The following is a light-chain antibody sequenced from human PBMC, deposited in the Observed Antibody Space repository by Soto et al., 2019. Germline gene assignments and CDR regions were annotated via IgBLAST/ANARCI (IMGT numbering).Light chain of an antibody. CDR3: QQYNNFWT. CDR1: QSISSW. Sequence: DIQMLQSPSTLSASVGDRVTITCRASQSISSWLAWYQQKPGKAPRLLIYDASYLERGVPSRFSGSGSGTEFTLTISDLQPDDLATYYCQQYNNFWTFGPGTKVDIK. J-gene: IGKJ1*01. V-gene: IGKV1-5*01. CDR2: DAS.